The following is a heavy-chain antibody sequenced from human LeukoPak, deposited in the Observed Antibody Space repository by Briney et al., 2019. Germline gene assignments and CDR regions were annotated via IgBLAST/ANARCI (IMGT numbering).Heavy chain of an antibody. Sequence: GASVNVSCKASGYTFTSYGISWVRQAPGQGLEWMGWISAYNGNTNYAQKLQGRVTMTTDTSTSTAYMELRSLRSDDTAVYYCARPLVVVPAAIYYFDYWGQGTLVTVSS. J-gene: IGHJ4*02. V-gene: IGHV1-18*01. CDR1: GYTFTSYG. D-gene: IGHD2-2*01. CDR3: ARPLVVVPAAIYYFDY. CDR2: ISAYNGNT.